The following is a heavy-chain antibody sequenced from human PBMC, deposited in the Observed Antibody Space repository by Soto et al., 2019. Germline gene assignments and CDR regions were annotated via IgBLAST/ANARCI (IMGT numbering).Heavy chain of an antibody. J-gene: IGHJ4*02. CDR1: GGLFSSYA. V-gene: IGHV1-69*01. CDR3: ARGGSGYVCFNEF. CDR2: IIPVFSTA. Sequence: QEQLVQSGAEVKKPGSSVKVSCKASGGLFSSYAISWVRQAPGQGLEWMGGIIPVFSTAYYAQKFQGRVTITADEATNTAYMELSSLRSDDTAMYYCARGGSGYVCFNEFWGQGSLVTVSS. D-gene: IGHD3-22*01.